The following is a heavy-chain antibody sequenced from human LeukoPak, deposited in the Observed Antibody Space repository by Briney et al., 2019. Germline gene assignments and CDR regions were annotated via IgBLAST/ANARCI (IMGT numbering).Heavy chain of an antibody. Sequence: GGSLRLSCAASGFTFSSYGMHWVRQAPGKGLEWVAFIRYDGSNKYYADSVKGRFTISRDNSKNTLYLQMNSLRAEDTAVYYCAKDGSGGYRLNHFDYWGQGTLVTVSS. D-gene: IGHD1-26*01. CDR3: AKDGSGGYRLNHFDY. J-gene: IGHJ4*02. CDR1: GFTFSSYG. CDR2: IRYDGSNK. V-gene: IGHV3-30*02.